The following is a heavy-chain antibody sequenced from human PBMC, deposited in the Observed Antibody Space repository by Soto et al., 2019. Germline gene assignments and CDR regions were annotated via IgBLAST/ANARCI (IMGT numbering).Heavy chain of an antibody. J-gene: IGHJ4*02. CDR2: IFFSGNT. Sequence: PSETLSLTCTVSGGSILNGGHYWTWIRQPPGKGLEWIGKIFFSGNTHYNTALKSRLSFSVDRAKNQFSLNLTSVTAADTAIYYCARDNYGGRLDYSGQVPPFTFSS. D-gene: IGHD4-17*01. CDR3: ARDNYGGRLDY. V-gene: IGHV4-31*03. CDR1: GGSILNGGHY.